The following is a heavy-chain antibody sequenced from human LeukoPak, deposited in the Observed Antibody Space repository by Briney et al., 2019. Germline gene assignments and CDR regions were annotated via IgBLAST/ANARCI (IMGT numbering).Heavy chain of an antibody. CDR3: ARDQRELLWFGELLYGDAFDI. CDR1: GYTFTSYA. D-gene: IGHD3-10*01. Sequence: ASVKVSCKASGYTFTSYAMNWVRQAPGQGLEWMGWINTNTGNPTYAQGFTGRFVFSLDTSVSTAYLQISSLKAEDTAVYYCARDQRELLWFGELLYGDAFDIWGQGTMVTVSS. CDR2: INTNTGNP. J-gene: IGHJ3*02. V-gene: IGHV7-4-1*02.